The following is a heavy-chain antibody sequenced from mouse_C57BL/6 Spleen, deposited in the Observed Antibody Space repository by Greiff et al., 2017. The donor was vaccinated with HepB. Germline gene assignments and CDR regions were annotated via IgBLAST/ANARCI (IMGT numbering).Heavy chain of an antibody. V-gene: IGHV1-15*01. Sequence: QVQLKESGAELVRPGASVTLSCKASGYTFTDYEMHWVKQTPVHGLEWIGAIDPETGGTAYNQKFKGKAILTADKSSSTAYMELRSLTSEDSAVYYCTRDYDYDVAYWGQGTLVTVSA. J-gene: IGHJ3*01. D-gene: IGHD2-4*01. CDR1: GYTFTDYE. CDR3: TRDYDYDVAY. CDR2: IDPETGGT.